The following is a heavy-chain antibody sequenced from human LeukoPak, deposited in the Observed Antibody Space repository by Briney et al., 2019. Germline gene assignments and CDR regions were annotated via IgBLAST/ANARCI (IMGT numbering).Heavy chain of an antibody. CDR3: ARDLYFSSGHNWFDP. D-gene: IGHD6-19*01. Sequence: GRSLRLSCAASGFTFSSYAMHWVRQAPGKGLEWVAVISYDGSNKYYADSVKGRFTISRDNSKNTLYLQMNSLRAEDTAVYYCARDLYFSSGHNWFDPWGQGTLVTVSS. J-gene: IGHJ5*02. V-gene: IGHV3-30-3*01. CDR1: GFTFSSYA. CDR2: ISYDGSNK.